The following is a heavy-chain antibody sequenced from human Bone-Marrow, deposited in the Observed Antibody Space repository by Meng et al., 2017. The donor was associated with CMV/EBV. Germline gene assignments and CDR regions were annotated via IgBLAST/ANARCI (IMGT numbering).Heavy chain of an antibody. CDR3: ASFVGYDFWSGYYTDAFDI. CDR1: GFTFSSYG. Sequence: GGSLRLSCAASGFTFSSYGMHWVRQAPGKGLEWVANIKQDGSEKYYADSVKGRFTISRDNAKNSLYLQMNSLRAEDTAVYYCASFVGYDFWSGYYTDAFDIWGQGTMVTVSS. D-gene: IGHD3-3*01. CDR2: IKQDGSEK. V-gene: IGHV3-7*01. J-gene: IGHJ3*02.